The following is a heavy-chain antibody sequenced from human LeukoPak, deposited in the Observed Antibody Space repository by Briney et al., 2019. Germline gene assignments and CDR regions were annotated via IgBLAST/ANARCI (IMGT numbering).Heavy chain of an antibody. CDR2: IYDRGNT. Sequence: PSETLSLTCTVSGGSIRSWSWSWIPQPPGKGLEWIGYIYDRGNTNYNPSLKSRVTISADTSKNQFSLRLSSVTAADTAVYYCARYLTQLGYFDFWGQGTLVTVSS. CDR1: GGSIRSWS. J-gene: IGHJ4*02. D-gene: IGHD1-1*01. V-gene: IGHV4-59*01. CDR3: ARYLTQLGYFDF.